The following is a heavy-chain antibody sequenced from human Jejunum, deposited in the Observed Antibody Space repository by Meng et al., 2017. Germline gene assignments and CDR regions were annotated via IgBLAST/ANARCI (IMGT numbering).Heavy chain of an antibody. CDR3: ARDWDWVVWDY. J-gene: IGHJ4*02. Sequence: LVGPAGVFVQPRGTLTLSVSDPGFSSRPYSMHCVRQAPGKGLFWVSQIKPDGRAKAYAASGKGRFTISSDNAKSTLYLEMNSLRAEDAAVYYCARDWDWVVWDYWGQGTLVTVSS. D-gene: IGHD3/OR15-3a*01. CDR1: GFSSRPYS. V-gene: IGHV3-74*01. CDR2: IKPDGRAK.